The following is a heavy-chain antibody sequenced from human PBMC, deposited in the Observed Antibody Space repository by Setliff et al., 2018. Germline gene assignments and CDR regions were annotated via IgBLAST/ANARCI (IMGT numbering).Heavy chain of an antibody. D-gene: IGHD3-22*01. CDR2: ISPYNGKT. CDR3: ARDVFPYHYEGAFDI. J-gene: IGHJ3*02. Sequence: ASVKVSCKVSGYSFTSYGISWVRQAPGQGLEWMGWISPYNGKTKYDQKFQGRVTMTTDTSTTTAYMELRGLRSEDTAVYYCARDVFPYHYEGAFDIWGQGTMVTVSS. V-gene: IGHV1-18*01. CDR1: GYSFTSYG.